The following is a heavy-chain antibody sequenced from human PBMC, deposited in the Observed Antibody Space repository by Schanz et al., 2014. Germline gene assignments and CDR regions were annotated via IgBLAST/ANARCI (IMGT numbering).Heavy chain of an antibody. D-gene: IGHD1-1*01. J-gene: IGHJ5*02. CDR1: GFTVNTNY. Sequence: EVQLVESGGGLIQPGGSLRLSCAVSGFTVNTNYMSWVRQAPGKGLEWISSMYMNSGSTDYADSVKGRFIISRDSSKNSLYLQMNSLRTEDTAVYYCARDGGRDGYNLGFDAWGQGTLVTVSS. CDR3: ARDGGRDGYNLGFDA. CDR2: MYMNSGST. V-gene: IGHV3-53*01.